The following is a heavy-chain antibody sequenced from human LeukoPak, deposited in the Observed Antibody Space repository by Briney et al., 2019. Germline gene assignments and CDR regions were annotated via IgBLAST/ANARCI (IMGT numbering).Heavy chain of an antibody. CDR3: ARDSLGTSSGWFDP. J-gene: IGHJ5*02. Sequence: GGSLRLSCVASGFTFTDYFMSWVRQAPGKGLEWVASIKHNGGEKYYVDSVKGRFTISRDNSKNTLYLQMNSLRAEDTAVYYCARDSLGTSSGWFDPWGQGTLVTVSS. V-gene: IGHV3-7*01. CDR1: GFTFTDYF. D-gene: IGHD6-19*01. CDR2: IKHNGGEK.